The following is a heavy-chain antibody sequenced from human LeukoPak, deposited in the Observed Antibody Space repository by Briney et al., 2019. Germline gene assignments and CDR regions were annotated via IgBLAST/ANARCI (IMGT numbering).Heavy chain of an antibody. V-gene: IGHV3-48*01. J-gene: IGHJ6*03. CDR2: ISSSSSTI. CDR1: GFTFSSYS. D-gene: IGHD2-15*01. Sequence: GGSLRLSCAASGFTFSSYSMNWVRQAPGKGLEWVSYISSSSSTIYYADSVKGRFTISRDNAKNSLYLQMNSLRAEDTAVYYRASRAAHHYYYYYMDVWGKGTTVTVSS. CDR3: ASRAAHHYYYYYMDV.